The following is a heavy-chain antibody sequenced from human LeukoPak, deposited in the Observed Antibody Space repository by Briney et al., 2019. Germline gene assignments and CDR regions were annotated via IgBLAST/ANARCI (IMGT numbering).Heavy chain of an antibody. CDR3: ARGGYCSGGSCYSAALYYYYGMDV. Sequence: PSETLSLTCAVYGGSFSGYYWSWIRQPPGKGLEWIGEINHSGSTNYNPSLKSRVTISVDTSKNQFSLKLSSVTAADTAVYYCARGGYCSGGSCYSAALYYYYGMDVWGQGTTVTVSS. J-gene: IGHJ6*02. D-gene: IGHD2-15*01. CDR1: GGSFSGYY. CDR2: INHSGST. V-gene: IGHV4-34*01.